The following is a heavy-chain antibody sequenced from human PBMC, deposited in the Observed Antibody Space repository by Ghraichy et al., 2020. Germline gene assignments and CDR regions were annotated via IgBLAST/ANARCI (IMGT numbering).Heavy chain of an antibody. V-gene: IGHV4-39*01. CDR2: IFYTGST. CDR3: ARGYCSGGSCPTHWFDP. Sequence: GSLSLTCSVSGGSITISTYYWGWIRQPPGKGLEWIGSIFYTGSTSYNPSLKSRVTISVDTSKNQFSLKVNSVTAADTAVYYCARGYCSGGSCPTHWFDPWGQGTLVTVSS. CDR1: GGSITISTYY. J-gene: IGHJ5*02. D-gene: IGHD2-15*01.